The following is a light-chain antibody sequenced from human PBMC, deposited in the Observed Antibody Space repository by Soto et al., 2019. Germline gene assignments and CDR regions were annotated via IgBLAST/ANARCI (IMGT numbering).Light chain of an antibody. CDR1: QSVSSY. CDR2: DAS. Sequence: EIVLTQSPATLSFSPGERATLSCRASQSVSSYLAWYQQKPGQAPRLLIYDASNRATGVPARFSGSGTGTDFTLTISSLEPEDFAVYYCQQCSSWPLTFGGGTKVQMK. J-gene: IGKJ4*01. CDR3: QQCSSWPLT. V-gene: IGKV3-11*01.